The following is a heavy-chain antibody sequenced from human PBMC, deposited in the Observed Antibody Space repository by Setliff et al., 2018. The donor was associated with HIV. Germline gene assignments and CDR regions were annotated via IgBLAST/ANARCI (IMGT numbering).Heavy chain of an antibody. J-gene: IGHJ3*01. CDR1: GGSISSSSYY. CDR3: ARDCSGGTCHSGGGYDTFDF. D-gene: IGHD2-15*01. Sequence: PSETLSLTCTVSGGSISSSSYYWGWIRQPPGKGLEWIGSIYYSGSTYYNPSLKSLVTISVDKSKNQFSLKLSSVTAADTAVYYCARDCSGGTCHSGGGYDTFDFWGQGTMVTVSS. CDR2: IYYSGST. V-gene: IGHV4-39*07.